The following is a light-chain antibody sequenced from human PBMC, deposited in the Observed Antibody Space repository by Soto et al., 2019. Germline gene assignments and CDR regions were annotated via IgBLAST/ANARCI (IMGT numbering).Light chain of an antibody. Sequence: DILMTQSPDSLAVSLGERATITCRSSQSVLHPSNKKNYLAWYQQKPGQPPKLLVYWASIRDSGVPDRFSGSGSGTDFTLTISSLQAEDVAVYYFQQYYDTPPITFGQGTRLEIK. CDR1: QSVLHPSNKKNY. V-gene: IGKV4-1*01. CDR3: QQYYDTPPIT. CDR2: WAS. J-gene: IGKJ5*01.